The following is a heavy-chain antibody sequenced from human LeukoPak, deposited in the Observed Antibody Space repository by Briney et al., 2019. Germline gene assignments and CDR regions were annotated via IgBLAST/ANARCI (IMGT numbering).Heavy chain of an antibody. Sequence: GGSLRLSCAASGYTFSNYAMSWVRQAPGKGLEWVSGISTGGESTYYADSVKGRFTISRDISKNTLYLQMNSLRAEDTAVYYCAKDFSLLWFGEYSGWGQGTLVTVSS. J-gene: IGHJ4*02. D-gene: IGHD3-10*01. V-gene: IGHV3-23*01. CDR1: GYTFSNYA. CDR3: AKDFSLLWFGEYSG. CDR2: ISTGGEST.